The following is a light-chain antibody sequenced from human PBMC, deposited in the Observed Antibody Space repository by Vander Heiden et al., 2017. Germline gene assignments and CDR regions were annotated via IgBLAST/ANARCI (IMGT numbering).Light chain of an antibody. CDR1: ALPKQY. V-gene: IGLV3-25*03. CDR3: QSADSSGTLVV. Sequence: SYELTQPPSVSVSPGQTARITCSGDALPKQYAYWYQQKPGQAPVLVIYKDSERPSGIPERFSGSSSGTTVTLTISGVQAEDEADYYCQSADSSGTLVVLGGGTKLTGL. J-gene: IGLJ2*01. CDR2: KDS.